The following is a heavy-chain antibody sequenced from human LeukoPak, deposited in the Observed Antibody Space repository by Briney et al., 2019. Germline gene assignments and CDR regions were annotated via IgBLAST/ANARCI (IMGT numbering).Heavy chain of an antibody. V-gene: IGHV4-61*02. D-gene: IGHD3-10*01. Sequence: SETLSLTCTVSGGSISSGGSYWSWIRQPAGKGLEWIGLINRSGSPNYNPSLKSRVTISVDTSKNQFSLKLSSVTAADTAVYYCARAYGSGSYWPFDYWGQGTLVTVSS. J-gene: IGHJ4*02. CDR2: INRSGSP. CDR3: ARAYGSGSYWPFDY. CDR1: GGSISSGGSY.